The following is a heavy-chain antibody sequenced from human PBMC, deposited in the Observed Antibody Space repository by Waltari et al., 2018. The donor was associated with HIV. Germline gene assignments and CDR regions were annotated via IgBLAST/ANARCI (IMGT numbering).Heavy chain of an antibody. D-gene: IGHD3-3*02. CDR3: AKDTFLEYPGAFDI. J-gene: IGHJ3*02. CDR1: GFTFDDYA. Sequence: EVQLVESGGGLVQPGRSLRLSCAASGFTFDDYAMHWVRQAPGKGLEWVSGISWNSGSIGYADSGKGRFTISRDNAKNSLYLQMNSLRAEDTALYYCAKDTFLEYPGAFDIWGQGTMVTVSS. V-gene: IGHV3-9*01. CDR2: ISWNSGSI.